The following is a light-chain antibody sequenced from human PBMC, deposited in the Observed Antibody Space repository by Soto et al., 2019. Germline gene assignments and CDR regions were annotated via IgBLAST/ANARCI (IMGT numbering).Light chain of an antibody. J-gene: IGLJ1*01. Sequence: QSVLTQPASVSGSPGQSITISCTGTSSEVGGYNYVSWYQQHPGKAPKLMIYEVSNRPSGVSNRFSGSKSGNTASLTISGLQAEDEADYYCSSYRSSSTVFGTGTKVTVL. V-gene: IGLV2-14*01. CDR3: SSYRSSSTV. CDR2: EVS. CDR1: SSEVGGYNY.